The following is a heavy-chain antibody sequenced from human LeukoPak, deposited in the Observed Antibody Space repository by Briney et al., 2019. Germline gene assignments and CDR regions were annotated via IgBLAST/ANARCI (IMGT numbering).Heavy chain of an antibody. J-gene: IGHJ5*02. CDR2: ISGSGGST. V-gene: IGHV3-23*01. CDR1: GFTFKTYG. Sequence: GGSLRLSCAASGFTFKTYGMSWVRQAPGKGLEWVSTISGSGGSTYYADSVKGRFTISRDNSKNTLYLQMNSLRAKDTAVYYCAKEYDYDWFDPWGQGTLVTVSS. CDR3: AKEYDYDWFDP. D-gene: IGHD4-17*01.